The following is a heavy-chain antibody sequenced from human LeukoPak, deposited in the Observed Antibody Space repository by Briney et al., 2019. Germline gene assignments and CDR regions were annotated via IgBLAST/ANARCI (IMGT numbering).Heavy chain of an antibody. Sequence: SQTLSLTCTVSGGSISSGDYYWSWIRQPPGKGLEWIGYIYYSGSTYYNPSLKSRVTISVDTSKNQFSLKLSSVTAADTAVYYCARRSDDYVWGDGLDVWGQGTTVTVSS. D-gene: IGHD3-16*01. V-gene: IGHV4-30-4*01. J-gene: IGHJ6*02. CDR2: IYYSGST. CDR3: ARRSDDYVWGDGLDV. CDR1: GGSISSGDYY.